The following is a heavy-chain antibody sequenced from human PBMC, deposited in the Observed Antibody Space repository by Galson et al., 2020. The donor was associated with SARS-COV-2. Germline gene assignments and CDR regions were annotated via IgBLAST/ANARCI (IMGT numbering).Heavy chain of an antibody. V-gene: IGHV3-30-3*01. J-gene: IGHJ6*02. CDR3: ARTMGLRYFDWEYYYYGMDV. CDR1: GFTFSSYA. Sequence: GESLKISCAASGFTFSSYAMHWVRQAPGKGLEWVAVISYDGSNKYYADSVKGRFTISRDNSKNTLYLQMNSLRAEDTAVYYCARTMGLRYFDWEYYYYGMDVWGQGTTVTVSS. D-gene: IGHD3-9*01. CDR2: ISYDGSNK.